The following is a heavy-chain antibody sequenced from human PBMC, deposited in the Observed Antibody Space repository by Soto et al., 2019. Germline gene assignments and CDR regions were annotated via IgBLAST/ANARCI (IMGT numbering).Heavy chain of an antibody. CDR2: VYPRDSDT. Sequence: PGESLKISCKASGYIFIDYWIGWVRQVPGKGLEWMGIVYPRDSDTRYSPSFQGQVTISADKSINTAFLQWRSLKASDTAIYYCARPPLPGYSIHFNSWGQGTLVTVSS. D-gene: IGHD1-1*01. V-gene: IGHV5-51*01. CDR1: GYIFIDYW. J-gene: IGHJ4*02. CDR3: ARPPLPGYSIHFNS.